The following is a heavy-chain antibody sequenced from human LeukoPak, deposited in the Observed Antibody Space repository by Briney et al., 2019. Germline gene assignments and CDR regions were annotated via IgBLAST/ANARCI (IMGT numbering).Heavy chain of an antibody. D-gene: IGHD2-2*01. CDR3: ARGPYCRYTSCQGGYFYYGLDV. V-gene: IGHV3-64*02. J-gene: IGHJ6*02. CDR2: ISGDGDTT. Sequence: GGSLRLSCAASGFTFSTYGMHWVRQAPGKGPEYVSVISGDGDTTYYADSVKGRFTNSRDNSKNTLYLQMGSLRAEDMAVYYCARGPYCRYTSCQGGYFYYGLDVWGQGTTVTVSS. CDR1: GFTFSTYG.